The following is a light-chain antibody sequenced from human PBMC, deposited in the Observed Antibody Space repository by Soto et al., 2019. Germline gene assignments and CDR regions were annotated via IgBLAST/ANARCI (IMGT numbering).Light chain of an antibody. Sequence: EIVMTQSPATLSVSPGDRATLSCRASQSVSSTLAWYQQKVGQAPRLLIHGASTRATGVPARFTGSGSGTEFTLTISSPQSEDFAVYYCQQYNNWPRTFGQGTKVEIK. CDR1: QSVSST. CDR3: QQYNNWPRT. J-gene: IGKJ1*01. CDR2: GAS. V-gene: IGKV3-15*01.